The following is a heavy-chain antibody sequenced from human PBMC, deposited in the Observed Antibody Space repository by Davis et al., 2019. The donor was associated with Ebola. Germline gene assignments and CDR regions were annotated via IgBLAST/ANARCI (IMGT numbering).Heavy chain of an antibody. J-gene: IGHJ5*02. V-gene: IGHV1-18*01. Sequence: ASVKVSCKASGYTFTSYGISWVRQAPGQGLEWMGWISAYNGNTNYAQKFQGRVTMTRDTSISTAYMELSRLRSDDTAVYYCARGEGIDVVVVAATRFDPWGQGTLVTVSS. CDR3: ARGEGIDVVVVAATRFDP. CDR1: GYTFTSYG. CDR2: ISAYNGNT. D-gene: IGHD2-15*01.